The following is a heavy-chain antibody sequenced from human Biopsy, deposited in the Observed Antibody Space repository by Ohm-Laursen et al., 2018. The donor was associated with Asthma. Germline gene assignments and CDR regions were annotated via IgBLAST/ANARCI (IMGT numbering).Heavy chain of an antibody. CDR1: GFAVSRDY. J-gene: IGHJ4*02. V-gene: IGHV3-53*01. Sequence: GSLRLSCSASGFAVSRDYMFWARQAPGKGPEWVSVIYSGGTSHTADSVRGRFTISRDFSKNTLHLQMHSLRVEDTAVYYCARGDSSGWSHYYFDYWGQGTLVTVSS. D-gene: IGHD6-19*01. CDR3: ARGDSSGWSHYYFDY. CDR2: IYSGGTS.